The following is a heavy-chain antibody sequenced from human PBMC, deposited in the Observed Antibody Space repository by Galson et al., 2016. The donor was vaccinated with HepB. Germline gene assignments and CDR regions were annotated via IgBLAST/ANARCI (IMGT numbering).Heavy chain of an antibody. CDR1: GFSLRTNGMR. CDR3: VRIAVTGTHFDF. V-gene: IGHV2-70*04. CDR2: IDWDDEK. D-gene: IGHD6-19*01. Sequence: PALVKPTQTLTLTCTFSGFSLRTNGMRVTWVRQPPGKALEWLARIDWDDEKFYGASLGARLTISKDTSKNQVVLTMTKMGSVDTGTYYCVRIAVTGTHFDFWGQGTLVTVAS. J-gene: IGHJ4*02.